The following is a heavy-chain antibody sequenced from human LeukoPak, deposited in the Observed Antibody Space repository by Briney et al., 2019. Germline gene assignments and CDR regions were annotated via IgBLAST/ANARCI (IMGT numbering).Heavy chain of an antibody. CDR1: GFTFSSYA. D-gene: IGHD2-2*01. J-gene: IGHJ6*03. CDR3: ASVRGGYQLLLYMDV. CDR2: ISSSGSTI. Sequence: GGSLRLSCAASGFTFSSYAMSWVRQAPGKGLEWVSYISSSGSTIYYADSVKGRFTISRDNAKNSLYLQMNSLRAEDTAVYYCASVRGGYQLLLYMDVWGKGTTVTISS. V-gene: IGHV3-48*04.